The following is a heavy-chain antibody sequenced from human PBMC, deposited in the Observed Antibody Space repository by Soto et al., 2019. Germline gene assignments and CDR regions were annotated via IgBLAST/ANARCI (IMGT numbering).Heavy chain of an antibody. CDR1: GFTFSSYG. Sequence: GGSLRLSCAASGFTFSSYGMHWVRQAPGKGLEWVAVIWYDGSNKYYADSVKGRFTISRDNSKNTLYLQMNSLRAEDTAVYYCARDGSGYCSGGSCYYFDYWGQGTLVTVSS. CDR2: IWYDGSNK. CDR3: ARDGSGYCSGGSCYYFDY. J-gene: IGHJ4*02. D-gene: IGHD2-15*01. V-gene: IGHV3-33*01.